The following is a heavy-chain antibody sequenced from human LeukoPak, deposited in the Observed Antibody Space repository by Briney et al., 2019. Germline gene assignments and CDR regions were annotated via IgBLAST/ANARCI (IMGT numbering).Heavy chain of an antibody. CDR1: GYSISSGYY. Sequence: PSETLSLTCAVSGYSISSGYYWGWIRQPPGKGLEWIGSIYHSGSTYYNPSLKSRATISVDTSKNQFSLKLSSVTAADTAVYYCARRQVGATTGIDYWGQGTLVTASS. D-gene: IGHD1-26*01. CDR3: ARRQVGATTGIDY. CDR2: IYHSGST. J-gene: IGHJ4*02. V-gene: IGHV4-38-2*01.